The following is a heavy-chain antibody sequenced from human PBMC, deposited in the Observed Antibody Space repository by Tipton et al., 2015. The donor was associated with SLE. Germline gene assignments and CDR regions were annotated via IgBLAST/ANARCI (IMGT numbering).Heavy chain of an antibody. D-gene: IGHD3-9*01. Sequence: TLSLTCAVYGGSFSGYYWSWIRQPPGKGLEWIGEINHSGSTNYNPSLKSRVTISVDTSKNQFSLKLSSVTAADTAVYYCARGFEGGWGQGTRVTVSS. V-gene: IGHV4-34*01. CDR1: GGSFSGYY. J-gene: IGHJ4*02. CDR3: ARGFEGG. CDR2: INHSGST.